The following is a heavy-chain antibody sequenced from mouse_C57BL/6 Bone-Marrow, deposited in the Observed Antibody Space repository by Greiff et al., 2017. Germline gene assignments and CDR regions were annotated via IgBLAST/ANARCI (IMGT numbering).Heavy chain of an antibody. CDR1: GYAFTNYL. J-gene: IGHJ4*01. V-gene: IGHV1-54*01. CDR2: INPGSGGT. Sequence: QVQLQQPGAELVRPGTSVKVSCKASGYAFTNYLIEWVKQRPGQGLEWIGVINPGSGGTNYNEKFKGKATLTADKSSSTAYMQLSSLTSEDSAVYFCARSPSDYYAMDYWGQGTSVTVSS. CDR3: ARSPSDYYAMDY.